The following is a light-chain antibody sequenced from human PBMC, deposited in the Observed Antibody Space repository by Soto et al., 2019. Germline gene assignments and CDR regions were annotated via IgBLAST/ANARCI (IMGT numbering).Light chain of an antibody. Sequence: QSVLTQPPSASGTPGQRVTISCSGSSSNIGSNYVYWYQNLPGTAPKLLIYRNNQRPSGVPDRFSGSKSGTSASLAISGLRSEDEADYYCATWDLTLSAGVLFGGGTKLTVL. CDR3: ATWDLTLSAGVL. J-gene: IGLJ2*01. V-gene: IGLV1-47*01. CDR2: RNN. CDR1: SSNIGSNY.